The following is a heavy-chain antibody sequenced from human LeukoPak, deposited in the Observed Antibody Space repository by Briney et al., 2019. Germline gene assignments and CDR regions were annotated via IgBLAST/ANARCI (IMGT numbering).Heavy chain of an antibody. Sequence: GGSLRLSCAASGFTFSTYDMHWVRQAPGKGLEWVALISREGGIAYHADSVKSRFTISRDNSKNTLYLQMNSLRADDTAVYYCARHFTTGSIDHWGQGNLVTVSS. V-gene: IGHV3-30-3*01. CDR2: ISREGGIA. J-gene: IGHJ4*02. CDR1: GFTFSTYD. CDR3: ARHFTTGSIDH. D-gene: IGHD3-9*01.